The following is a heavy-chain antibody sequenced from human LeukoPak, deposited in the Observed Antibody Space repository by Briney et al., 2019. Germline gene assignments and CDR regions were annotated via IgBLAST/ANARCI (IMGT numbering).Heavy chain of an antibody. CDR2: ISGCNGNT. D-gene: IGHD2-2*01. CDR3: ARDVGDIVTIPAAITVP. J-gene: IGHJ5*02. CDR1: GYSFRSYG. Sequence: ASVKVSCKGSGYSFRSYGINWVRQAPGQGLEWMGWISGCNGNTNYAQMVQGRVTMTTDTSTSTAYMELRSLRSDDTAMYYCARDVGDIVTIPAAITVPWGQGTLVTVSS. V-gene: IGHV1-18*01.